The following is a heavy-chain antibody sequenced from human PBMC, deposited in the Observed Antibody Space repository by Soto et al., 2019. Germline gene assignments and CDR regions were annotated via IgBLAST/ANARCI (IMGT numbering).Heavy chain of an antibody. CDR3: ARGRKDYSSSWYVG. CDR2: IYYSGST. J-gene: IGHJ4*02. Sequence: SETLSLTCTVSGGSISSSSYYWGWIRQPPGKGLEWTGSIYYSGSTYYNPSLKSRVTISVDTSKNQFSLKLSSVTAADTAVYYCARGRKDYSSSWYVGWGQGTLVTVSS. V-gene: IGHV4-39*01. CDR1: GGSISSSSYY. D-gene: IGHD6-13*01.